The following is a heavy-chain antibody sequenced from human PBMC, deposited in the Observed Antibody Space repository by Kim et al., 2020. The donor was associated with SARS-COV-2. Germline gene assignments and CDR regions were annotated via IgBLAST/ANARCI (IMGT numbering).Heavy chain of an antibody. Sequence: CNPSLKSRVTISVDTSKNQFSRKLSSVTAADAAVYYCARRVVTNYWYFDLWGRGTLVTVSS. J-gene: IGHJ2*01. CDR3: ARRVVTNYWYFDL. V-gene: IGHV4-39*01. D-gene: IGHD4-4*01.